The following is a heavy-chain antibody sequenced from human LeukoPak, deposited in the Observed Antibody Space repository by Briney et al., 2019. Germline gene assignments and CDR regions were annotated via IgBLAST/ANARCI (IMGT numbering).Heavy chain of an antibody. CDR2: IYHSGST. V-gene: IGHV4-30-2*01. CDR3: ARDLLNYDFWSGYYN. CDR1: GGSISSGGYY. J-gene: IGHJ4*02. Sequence: PSQTLSLTCTVSGGSISSGGYYWSWIRQPPGKGLEWIGYIYHSGSTYYNPSLKSRVTISVDRSKNQFSLKLSSVTAADTAVYYCARDLLNYDFWSGYYNWGQGTLVTVSS. D-gene: IGHD3-3*01.